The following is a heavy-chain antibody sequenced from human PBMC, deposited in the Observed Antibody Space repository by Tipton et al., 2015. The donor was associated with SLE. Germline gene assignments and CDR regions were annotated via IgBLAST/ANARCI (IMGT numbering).Heavy chain of an antibody. J-gene: IGHJ3*02. CDR2: IREDGSEK. CDR1: GFTFSNNW. V-gene: IGHV3-7*01. Sequence: AVSGFTFSNNWMAWVRQAPGKGLEWVAHIREDGSEKFYVDSVRGRFALSRDNAKNTLYLQMNSLRAEDTAVYYCARDGDVFDIWGQGTMVTVSP. CDR3: ARDGDVFDI.